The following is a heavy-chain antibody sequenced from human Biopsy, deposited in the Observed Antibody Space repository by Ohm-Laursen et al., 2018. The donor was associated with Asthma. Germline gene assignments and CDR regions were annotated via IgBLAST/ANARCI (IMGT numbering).Heavy chain of an antibody. V-gene: IGHV3-11*01. Sequence: GSLRLSCTASGFSFSDYYMTWMRQAPGEGLEWVSSISSSGSTTYPAESVKGRFTISWDNAQKSLFLQMGSLRAEDTAIYYCARVFESSEWGPFYHFGLDVWGQGTTDAVSS. CDR2: ISSSGSTT. D-gene: IGHD6-25*01. CDR1: GFSFSDYY. J-gene: IGHJ6*02. CDR3: ARVFESSEWGPFYHFGLDV.